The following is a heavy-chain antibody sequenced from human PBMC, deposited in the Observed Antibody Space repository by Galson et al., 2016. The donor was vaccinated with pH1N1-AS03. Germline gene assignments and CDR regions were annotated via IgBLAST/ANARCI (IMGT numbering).Heavy chain of an antibody. CDR1: GGSVSGYY. J-gene: IGHJ3*02. V-gene: IGHV4-59*02. Sequence: LTCTVSGGSVSGYYWSWIRQPPGKGLEWIGYIYYKGSTTYTPSLKSRVTISVDTSKNHFSLKLTSVTAADTAVYYCARVTGFYQISALNIWGQGTMVTVSS. D-gene: IGHD2-2*01. CDR2: IYYKGST. CDR3: ARVTGFYQISALNI.